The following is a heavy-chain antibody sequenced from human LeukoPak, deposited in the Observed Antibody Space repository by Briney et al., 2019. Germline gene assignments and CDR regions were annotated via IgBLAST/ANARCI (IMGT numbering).Heavy chain of an antibody. V-gene: IGHV3-53*01. CDR1: GFTFSSYA. Sequence: GGSLRLSCAASGFTFSSYAMSWVRQAPGKGLEWVSVIYSGGSTYYADSVKGRFTISRDNSKNTLYLQMNSLRAEDTAVYYCAREDPGYCSGGSCYGGAFDIWGQGTMVTVSS. D-gene: IGHD2-15*01. CDR2: IYSGGST. J-gene: IGHJ3*02. CDR3: AREDPGYCSGGSCYGGAFDI.